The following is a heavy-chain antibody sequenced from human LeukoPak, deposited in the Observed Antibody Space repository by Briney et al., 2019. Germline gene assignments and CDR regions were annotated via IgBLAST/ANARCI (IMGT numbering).Heavy chain of an antibody. D-gene: IGHD3-10*01. CDR3: ARIGVWFGEGNLSGYFDY. CDR1: GASISGSGYY. Sequence: SETLSLTCTVSGASISGSGYYWGWIRQPPGKGLEWIGNIYDSGSTYYNASLQSRVTISIDTSKNQFSLRLSSVTAADTAVYYCARIGVWFGEGNLSGYFDYWGQGILVTVSS. V-gene: IGHV4-39*01. J-gene: IGHJ4*02. CDR2: IYDSGST.